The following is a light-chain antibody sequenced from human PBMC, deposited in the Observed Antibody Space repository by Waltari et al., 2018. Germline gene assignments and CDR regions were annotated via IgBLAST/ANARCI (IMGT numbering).Light chain of an antibody. CDR3: FSYADGRSLV. V-gene: IGLV2-23*01. Sequence: QSALTQPASVSGSPGQSITISCTGSSTDLGSSTLVSWYQHHPDQAPKLLLCEGTERPSGISHRFSGSKSGSTASLTISTLQAEDEADYYCFSYADGRSLVFGGGTKLTVL. J-gene: IGLJ2*01. CDR2: EGT. CDR1: STDLGSSTL.